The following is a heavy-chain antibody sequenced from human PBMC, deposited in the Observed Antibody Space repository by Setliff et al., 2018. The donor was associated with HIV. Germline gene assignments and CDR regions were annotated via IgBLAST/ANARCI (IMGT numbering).Heavy chain of an antibody. D-gene: IGHD3-10*01. CDR2: INHSGST. Sequence: PSETLSLTCAVYAGSISGYYWSWIRRSPGKGLEWIGEINHSGSTNYNPSLKSRVTISVDTSKNQFSLKLSSVTAADTAVYYCARGGTVTMVRGRNWFDPWGQGTLVTVSS. J-gene: IGHJ5*02. V-gene: IGHV4-34*01. CDR3: ARGGTVTMVRGRNWFDP. CDR1: AGSISGYY.